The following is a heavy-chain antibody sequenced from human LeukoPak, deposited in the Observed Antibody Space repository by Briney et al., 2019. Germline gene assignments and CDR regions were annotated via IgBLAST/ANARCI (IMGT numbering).Heavy chain of an antibody. J-gene: IGHJ6*03. V-gene: IGHV1-8*02. CDR1: GYTFTSYG. CDR2: MNPNSGNT. CDR3: ARAKKSRVRGVIITHYYYYYMDV. Sequence: ASVKVSCKASGYTFTSYGINWVRQATGQGLEWMGWMNPNSGNTGYAQKFQGRVTMTRNTSISTAYMELSSLRSEDTAVYYCARAKKSRVRGVIITHYYYYYMDVWGKGTTVTISS. D-gene: IGHD3-10*01.